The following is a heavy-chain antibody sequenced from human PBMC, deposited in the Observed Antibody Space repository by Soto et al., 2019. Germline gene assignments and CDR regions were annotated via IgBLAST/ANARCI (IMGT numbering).Heavy chain of an antibody. D-gene: IGHD2-2*01. J-gene: IGHJ6*03. V-gene: IGHV2-70*11. CDR1: GFSLSTSGMC. CDR2: IDWDDDK. CDR3: ARGRLYCSSTSCSWAYYYYYMDV. Sequence: SGPTLVQPTQTLTLTCTFSGFSLSTSGMCVSWIRQPPGKALEWLARIDWDDDKYYSTSLKTRLTISKDTSKNQVVLTMTNMDPVDTATYYCARGRLYCSSTSCSWAYYYYYMDVWGKGTTVTVSS.